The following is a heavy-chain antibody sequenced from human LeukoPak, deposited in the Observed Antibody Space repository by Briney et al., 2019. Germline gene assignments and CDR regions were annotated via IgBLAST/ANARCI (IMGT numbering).Heavy chain of an antibody. D-gene: IGHD3-22*01. J-gene: IGHJ4*02. Sequence: SETLSLTCAVSGYSISSGYYWGWIRQPPGKGLEWIGSIYHSGSTNYNPSLKSRVTISVDTSKNQFSLKLSSVTAADTAVYYCARGREYYDSSGYSSWGQGTLSPSPQ. CDR2: IYHSGST. CDR3: ARGREYYDSSGYSS. V-gene: IGHV4-38-2*01. CDR1: GYSISSGYY.